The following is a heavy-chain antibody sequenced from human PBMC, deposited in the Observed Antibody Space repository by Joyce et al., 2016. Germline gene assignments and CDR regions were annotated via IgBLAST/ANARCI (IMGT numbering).Heavy chain of an antibody. D-gene: IGHD3-3*01. CDR2: IFYGGRT. CDR3: ARDEGGFGVPQAFDI. J-gene: IGHJ3*02. Sequence: QVQLLESGPGLVKPSETLSLTCTVSGASISSYYWSWIRQPPGKGLEWIGCIFYGGRTNYNPSLKSRVTISVDTSKNHFSLNLNSVTAADTAVYYCARDEGGFGVPQAFDIWGQGTMVTVSS. CDR1: GASISSYY. V-gene: IGHV4-59*01.